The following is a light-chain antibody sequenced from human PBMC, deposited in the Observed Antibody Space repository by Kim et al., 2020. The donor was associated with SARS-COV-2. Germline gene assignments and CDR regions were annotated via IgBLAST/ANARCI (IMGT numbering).Light chain of an antibody. CDR1: QSISSY. V-gene: IGKV1-39*01. J-gene: IGKJ1*01. CDR2: AAS. CDR3: QQSYSTPRT. Sequence: PSVENRVTTTCRASQSISSYLNWYQQKPGKAPKLLIYAASSLQSGVPSRFSGSGSGTDFTLTISSLQPEDFATYYCQQSYSTPRTFGQGTKVDIK.